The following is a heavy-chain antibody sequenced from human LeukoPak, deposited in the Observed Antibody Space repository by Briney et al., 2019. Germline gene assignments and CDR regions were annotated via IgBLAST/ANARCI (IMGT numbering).Heavy chain of an antibody. D-gene: IGHD1-1*01. CDR3: ARETLEGKFDP. V-gene: IGHV4-59*01. CDR2: ICYSGST. Sequence: SETLSLTCNVSAGSISNYYWTWIRQPPGEGLEWIGYICYSGSTNYNPSLKSRVTISIDTSKNQFSLKLSSVTAADTAVYYCARETLEGKFDPWGQGILVTVSS. CDR1: AGSISNYY. J-gene: IGHJ5*02.